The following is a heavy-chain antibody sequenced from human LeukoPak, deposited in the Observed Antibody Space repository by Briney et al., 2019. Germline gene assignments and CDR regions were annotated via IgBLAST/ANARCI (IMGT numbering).Heavy chain of an antibody. J-gene: IGHJ6*03. Sequence: PGGSLRLSCGASSFTFSSYVMSWVRQAPGKGLEWVSTVSTTGGSTYYADSVKGRFTISRGNSKDTLYLQMNSLRAGDTAVYYCAKCSGWFVRGKDYYYYYMDVWGKGTTVTVSS. CDR3: AKCSGWFVRGKDYYYYYMDV. CDR1: SFTFSSYV. V-gene: IGHV3-23*01. D-gene: IGHD6-19*01. CDR2: VSTTGGST.